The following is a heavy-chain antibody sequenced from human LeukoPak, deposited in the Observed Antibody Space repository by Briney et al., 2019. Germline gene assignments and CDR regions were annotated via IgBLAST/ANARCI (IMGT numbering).Heavy chain of an antibody. J-gene: IGHJ3*01. CDR3: ARSSYSSSSSV. CDR2: ISWNSGSI. D-gene: IGHD6-6*01. Sequence: GGSLRLSCAASGFTFDDYAMHWVRQAPGKGLEWVSGISWNSGSIGYADVVKGRFTISRDNAKNSLYLQINSLRAEDTAVYYCARSSYSSSSSVWGQGTMVTVSS. V-gene: IGHV3-9*01. CDR1: GFTFDDYA.